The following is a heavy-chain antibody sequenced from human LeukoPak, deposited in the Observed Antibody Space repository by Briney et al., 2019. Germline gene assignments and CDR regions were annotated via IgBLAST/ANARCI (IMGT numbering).Heavy chain of an antibody. V-gene: IGHV3-53*01. CDR2: IYSGGST. Sequence: AGGSLRLSCAASGFTVSSNYMSWVRQAPGKGLEWVSVIYSGGSTYYADSVKGRFTISRDNSKNTLYLQMNSLRAEDTAVYYCARDTYCGGDCYSYYFDYWGQGTLVTVSS. D-gene: IGHD2-21*02. CDR1: GFTVSSNY. J-gene: IGHJ4*02. CDR3: ARDTYCGGDCYSYYFDY.